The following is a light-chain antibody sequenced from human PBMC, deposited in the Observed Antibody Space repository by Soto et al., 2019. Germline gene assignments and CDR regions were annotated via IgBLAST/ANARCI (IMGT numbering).Light chain of an antibody. CDR3: QQDFTPTRK. J-gene: IGKJ1*01. V-gene: IGKV4-1*01. Sequence: DIVMTQSPDCLALSLGGSATINCRSSQTVLDSSNNKDYLSWYQQKAGQPPKLLIYWASTRDFGVPDRFSGSGSGTDFTLTIRSLQAADVAGYYCQQDFTPTRKFGKGTKGDIK. CDR1: QTVLDSSNNKDY. CDR2: WAS.